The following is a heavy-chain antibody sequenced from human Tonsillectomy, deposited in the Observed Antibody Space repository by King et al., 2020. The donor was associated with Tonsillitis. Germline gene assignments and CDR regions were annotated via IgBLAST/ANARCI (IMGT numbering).Heavy chain of an antibody. V-gene: IGHV1-18*01. CDR3: ARVTENYDFWSGYSYYFDY. CDR2: ISAYNGNT. J-gene: IGHJ4*02. D-gene: IGHD3-3*01. Sequence: QLVQSGAEVKKPGASVKVSCKASGYTFTSYGISWLRQAPGQGLEWMGWISAYNGNTNYAQKLQGRVTMTTDTSTSTAYMELRSLRSDDTAVYYCARVTENYDFWSGYSYYFDYWGQGTLVTVSS. CDR1: GYTFTSYG.